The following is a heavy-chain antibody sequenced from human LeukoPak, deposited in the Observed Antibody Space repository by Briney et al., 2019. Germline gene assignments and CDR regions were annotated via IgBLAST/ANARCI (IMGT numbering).Heavy chain of an antibody. Sequence: PSQTLSLTCTVSGGSISSGGYYWSWIRQHPGKGLEWIGYIYYSGSTYYNPSLKSRVTISVDTSENQFSLKLSSVTAADTAVYYCARGGIAARASFDYWGQGTLVTVSS. V-gene: IGHV4-31*03. CDR1: GGSISSGGYY. J-gene: IGHJ4*02. CDR2: IYYSGST. CDR3: ARGGIAARASFDY. D-gene: IGHD6-6*01.